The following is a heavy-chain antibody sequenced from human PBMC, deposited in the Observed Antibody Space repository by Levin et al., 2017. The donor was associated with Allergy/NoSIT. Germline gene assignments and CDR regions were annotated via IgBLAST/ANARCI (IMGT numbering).Heavy chain of an antibody. D-gene: IGHD3-22*01. Sequence: PGGSLRLSCAASGFTFSSYGMHWVRQAPGKGLEWVAVIWYDGSNKYYADSVKGRFTISRDNSKNTLYLQMNSLRAEDTAVYYCARSFGSSGESVPWGQGTLVTVSS. J-gene: IGHJ5*02. CDR3: ARSFGSSGESVP. CDR1: GFTFSSYG. V-gene: IGHV3-33*01. CDR2: IWYDGSNK.